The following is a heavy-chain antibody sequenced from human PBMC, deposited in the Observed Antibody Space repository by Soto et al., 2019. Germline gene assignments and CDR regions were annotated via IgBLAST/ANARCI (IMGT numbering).Heavy chain of an antibody. Sequence: QVQLQESGPGLVKSSQTLSLTCTVSGGSISSGGYYWSWIRQHPGKGLEWIGYIYYSGSTYYNPSLQCRVTVSVDTSKNQVPLKLSLVTAAASAVYYFARRVTMIRGVIHTPYFDHWCPGTLVSVSS. D-gene: IGHD3-10*01. V-gene: IGHV4-31*03. J-gene: IGHJ4*02. CDR2: IYYSGST. CDR1: GGSISSGGYY. CDR3: ARRVTMIRGVIHTPYFDH.